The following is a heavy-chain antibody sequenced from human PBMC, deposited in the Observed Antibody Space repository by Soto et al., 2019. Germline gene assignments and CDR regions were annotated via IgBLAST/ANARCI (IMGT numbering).Heavy chain of an antibody. CDR2: ISSSGRRT. CDR1: GFTFANFG. V-gene: IGHV3-23*01. Sequence: PGGSLRLSCGGSGFTFANFGMGWVRQAPGKGLYWVSGISSSGRRTYYADSVKGRFTISRDNSKNTLYLQMNSLRAEDTAVYYCARLATIYDLDYWGQGTLVTVSS. D-gene: IGHD3-22*01. CDR3: ARLATIYDLDY. J-gene: IGHJ4*02.